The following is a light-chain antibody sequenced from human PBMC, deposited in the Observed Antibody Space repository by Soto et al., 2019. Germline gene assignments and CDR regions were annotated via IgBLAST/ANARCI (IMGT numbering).Light chain of an antibody. V-gene: IGLV1-51*01. Sequence: QSVLTQPPSVSAAPGQKVTISCSGSSSNIGNNYVSWYQQLPGTAPKLLIYDNNNRPSGIPDRFSGSKSGTSATLGITGLQTGDEADYYCGTWYSSLSAWKFGGGTKLTVL. CDR2: DNN. J-gene: IGLJ2*01. CDR1: SSNIGNNY. CDR3: GTWYSSLSAWK.